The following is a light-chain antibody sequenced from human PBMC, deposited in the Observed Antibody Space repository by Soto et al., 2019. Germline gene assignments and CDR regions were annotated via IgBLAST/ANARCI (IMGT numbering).Light chain of an antibody. J-gene: IGKJ2*01. Sequence: EIVMTQSPATLSVSPGERATLSCRASQSVSSNLAWYQQKPGQAPRLLIYGASTRATGIAARFSGSGSGTELPLTISRLQSEDFAVYYCQKYNNWPYTFGQGNKLEIK. CDR3: QKYNNWPYT. V-gene: IGKV3-15*01. CDR2: GAS. CDR1: QSVSSN.